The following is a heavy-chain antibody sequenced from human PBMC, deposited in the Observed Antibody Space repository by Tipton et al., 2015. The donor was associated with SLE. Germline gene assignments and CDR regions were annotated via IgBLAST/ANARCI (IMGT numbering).Heavy chain of an antibody. CDR2: INHSGST. V-gene: IGHV4-38-2*01. CDR3: ASPHGDSDFDL. CDR1: GYSISSGYY. D-gene: IGHD4-17*01. J-gene: IGHJ2*01. Sequence: TLSLTCAVSGYSISSGYYWGWIRQPPGKGLEWIGEINHSGSTNYNPSLKSRVTISVDTSKNQFSLKLSSVTAADTAVYYCASPHGDSDFDLWGRGTLVTVSS.